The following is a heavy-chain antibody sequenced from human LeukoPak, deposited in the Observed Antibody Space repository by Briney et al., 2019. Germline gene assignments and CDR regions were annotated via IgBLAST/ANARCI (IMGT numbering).Heavy chain of an antibody. Sequence: PGGSLRLSCAASGFTFSNYGMAWVRQGPGMRLEWLSAISDSGRRTYYADSVKGRFTISRDNSKNTVYLQMNSLRAEDTALYYCAKRVPYSSSSVYFDYWGQGTLVPVSS. V-gene: IGHV3-23*01. CDR2: ISDSGRRT. D-gene: IGHD6-6*01. CDR3: AKRVPYSSSSVYFDY. CDR1: GFTFSNYG. J-gene: IGHJ4*02.